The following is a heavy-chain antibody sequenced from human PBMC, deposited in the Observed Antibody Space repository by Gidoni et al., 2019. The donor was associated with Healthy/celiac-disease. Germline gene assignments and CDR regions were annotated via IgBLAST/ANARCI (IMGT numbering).Heavy chain of an antibody. CDR2: IDYSGST. Sequence: QVQLQESGPGLVKPSETLSPTCTVSGGSISSYYWSWIRQPPGTGLEWIGYIDYSGSTNYNPSLKSRVTISVDTSKNQFSLKLSSVTAADTAVYYCASYSSGYSWFDPWGQGTLVTVSA. CDR1: GGSISSYY. D-gene: IGHD3-22*01. V-gene: IGHV4-59*01. J-gene: IGHJ5*02. CDR3: ASYSSGYSWFDP.